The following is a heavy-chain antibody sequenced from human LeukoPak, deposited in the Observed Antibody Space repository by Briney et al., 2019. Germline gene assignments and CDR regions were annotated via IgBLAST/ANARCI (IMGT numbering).Heavy chain of an antibody. D-gene: IGHD3-9*01. J-gene: IGHJ4*02. Sequence: PSETLSLTCAVYVGSFSGYYWSGIPQPPGKGREWSGEINHSGSTNYNPSLKSRVTISVDTSKNQFSLKLSSVTAADTAVYFCARERGSRYFDSGYYFDYWGQGTLVTVSS. CDR3: ARERGSRYFDSGYYFDY. CDR1: VGSFSGYY. V-gene: IGHV4-34*01. CDR2: INHSGST.